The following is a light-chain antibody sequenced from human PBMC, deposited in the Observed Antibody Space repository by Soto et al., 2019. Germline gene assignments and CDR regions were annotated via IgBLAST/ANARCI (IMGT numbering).Light chain of an antibody. V-gene: IGKV1-9*01. J-gene: IGKJ1*01. CDR3: QQLNNCPRT. CDR1: QGISSY. Sequence: DIQLTQSPSFLSASVGDRVSITCRASQGISSYLAWYQQRPGKAPNLLMYGASTLQRGVPSRFSGSASGTTFNLPKHSQQAEDFETYYCQQLNNCPRTFGQGTKVE. CDR2: GAS.